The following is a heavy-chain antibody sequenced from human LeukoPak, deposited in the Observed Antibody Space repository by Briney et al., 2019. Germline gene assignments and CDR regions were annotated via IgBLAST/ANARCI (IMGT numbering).Heavy chain of an antibody. CDR1: GYSISSGYY. J-gene: IGHJ4*02. V-gene: IGHV4-38-2*02. D-gene: IGHD2/OR15-2a*01. CDR2: IYHSGST. Sequence: SKTLSLTCTVSGYSISSGYYWGWIRQPPGKGLEWIGSIYHSGSTYYNPSLKSRVTISVDTSKNQFSLKLSSVTAADTAVYYCARIGSIAWGALGYWGQGTLVTVSS. CDR3: ARIGSIAWGALGY.